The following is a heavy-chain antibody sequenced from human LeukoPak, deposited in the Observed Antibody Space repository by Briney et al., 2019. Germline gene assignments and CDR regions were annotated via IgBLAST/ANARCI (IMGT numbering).Heavy chain of an antibody. Sequence: ASVTVSCTASGYTFTSYDINWIRQATGQGLEWMGWMNPNSGNTGYTQKFQGRVTISRNTSISTAYMELSSLRSEDTAVYYCARAPSGSYGAFDYWGQGTLVTVSS. CDR3: ARAPSGSYGAFDY. CDR2: MNPNSGNT. J-gene: IGHJ4*02. V-gene: IGHV1-8*03. CDR1: GYTFTSYD. D-gene: IGHD1-26*01.